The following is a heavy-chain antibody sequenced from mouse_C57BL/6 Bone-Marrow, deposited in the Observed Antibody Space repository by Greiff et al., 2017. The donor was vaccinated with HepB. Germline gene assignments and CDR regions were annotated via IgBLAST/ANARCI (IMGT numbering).Heavy chain of an antibody. D-gene: IGHD2-12*01. Sequence: VQLQQSGAELVMPGASVKLSCKASGYTFTSYWMHWVKQRPGHGLEWIGEIDPSDSYTNYNQKFKGKSTLTVDKSSSTAYMQLSSLTSEDSAVYYCARGYYSPHFDYWGQGTTLTVSS. CDR1: GYTFTSYW. CDR2: IDPSDSYT. J-gene: IGHJ2*01. V-gene: IGHV1-69*01. CDR3: ARGYYSPHFDY.